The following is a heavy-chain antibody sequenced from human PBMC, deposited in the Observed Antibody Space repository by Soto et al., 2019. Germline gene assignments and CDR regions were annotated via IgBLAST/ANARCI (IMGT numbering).Heavy chain of an antibody. Sequence: GGSLRLSCAASGFTFGSYGMHWVRQAPGKGLEWVAVISYDGSNKYYADSVKGRFTISRDNSKNTLYLQMNSLRAEDTAVYYCAKDEVYYDFWSGYYSHWGQGTLVTVSS. CDR2: ISYDGSNK. J-gene: IGHJ4*02. D-gene: IGHD3-3*01. CDR3: AKDEVYYDFWSGYYSH. CDR1: GFTFGSYG. V-gene: IGHV3-30*18.